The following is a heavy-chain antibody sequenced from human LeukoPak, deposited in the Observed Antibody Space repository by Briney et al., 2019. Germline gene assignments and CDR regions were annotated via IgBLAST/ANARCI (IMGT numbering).Heavy chain of an antibody. V-gene: IGHV1-2*06. CDR2: INPNSGGT. D-gene: IGHD6-13*01. J-gene: IGHJ5*02. CDR3: ARDWDSSSRNWFDP. Sequence: ASVKVSCKASGYTFTGYYMHWVRQAPGQGLEWMGRINPNSGGTNYAQKFQGRVTMTRDTSISTAYMELSGLRSDDTAVNYCARDWDSSSRNWFDPWGQGTLVTVSS. CDR1: GYTFTGYY.